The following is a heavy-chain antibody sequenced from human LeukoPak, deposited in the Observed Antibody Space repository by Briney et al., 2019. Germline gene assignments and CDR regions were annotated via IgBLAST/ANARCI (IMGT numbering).Heavy chain of an antibody. V-gene: IGHV3-64*02. CDR1: GFSFRNYA. Sequence: PGGSLRLSCVASGFSFRNYAIPWLRQAPGKGLEYVSVINTDGRITYYADSVKGRFIISRDNSKNTVYLQMGSLRGEDMAVYYCTRDGGSFCDFDYWGQGALVTVSS. CDR3: TRDGGSFCDFDY. D-gene: IGHD1-26*01. J-gene: IGHJ4*02. CDR2: INTDGRIT.